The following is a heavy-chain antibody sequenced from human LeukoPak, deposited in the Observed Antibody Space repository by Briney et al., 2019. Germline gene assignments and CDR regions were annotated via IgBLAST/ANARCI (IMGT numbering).Heavy chain of an antibody. CDR3: ARGAGVLRFLEWLLYFDP. V-gene: IGHV4-59*01. J-gene: IGHJ5*02. CDR1: GGSITSYY. D-gene: IGHD3-3*01. Sequence: SETLSLTCSVSGGSITSYYWSWIRQPPGKGLEWVGYIYYSGSTNYNPSLKSRVTISVDTSKNQFSLKLSSVTAAETAVYYCARGAGVLRFLEWLLYFDPWGQGTLVTVSS. CDR2: IYYSGST.